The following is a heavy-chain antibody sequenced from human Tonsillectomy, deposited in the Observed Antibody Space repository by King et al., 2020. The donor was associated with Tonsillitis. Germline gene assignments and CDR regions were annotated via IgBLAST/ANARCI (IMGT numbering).Heavy chain of an antibody. Sequence: QVQLQESGPGLVKPSETLSLTCSMSGVSVVPTNFYWSWLRQPPGKGLEWIGHMVDRGSAKYNSSLRSRLTMSLEPSQRRFTLTLNSVTTADTAIYYCARLTLKQGRPTRSGYRVTWSVSSFDLWGQGTLAIVSS. D-gene: IGHD5/OR15-5a*01. CDR1: GVSVVPTNFY. V-gene: IGHV4-61*01. CDR2: MVDRGSA. J-gene: IGHJ4*02. CDR3: ARLTLKQGRPTRSGYRVTWSVSSFDL.